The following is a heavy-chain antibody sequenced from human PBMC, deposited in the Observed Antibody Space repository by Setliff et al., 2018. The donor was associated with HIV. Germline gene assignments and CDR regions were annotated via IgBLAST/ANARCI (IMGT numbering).Heavy chain of an antibody. D-gene: IGHD6-19*01. J-gene: IGHJ4*02. Sequence: GVLRLSCTASGFTFGDYAMSWVRQAPGKGLEWVGFIRSKAYGGTTEYAASVKGRFTISRDDSKSIAYLQMNSLKTEDTAVYYCTTSRGQCDYWGQGTLVTVSS. CDR3: TTSRGQCDY. V-gene: IGHV3-49*04. CDR1: GFTFGDYA. CDR2: IRSKAYGGTT.